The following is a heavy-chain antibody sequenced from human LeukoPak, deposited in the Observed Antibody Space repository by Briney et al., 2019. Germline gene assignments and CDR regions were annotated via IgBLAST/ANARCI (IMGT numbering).Heavy chain of an antibody. D-gene: IGHD2-15*01. CDR3: AREYCSGGSCYSDN. Sequence: SETLSLTCTVSGGSISSSSYYWGWIRQPPGKGLEWIGSIYTSGSTNYNPSLKSRVTMSVDTSKNQFSLKLSSVTTADAAVYYCAREYCSGGSCYSDNWGQGTLVTVSS. CDR2: IYTSGST. CDR1: GGSISSSSYY. J-gene: IGHJ4*02. V-gene: IGHV4-39*07.